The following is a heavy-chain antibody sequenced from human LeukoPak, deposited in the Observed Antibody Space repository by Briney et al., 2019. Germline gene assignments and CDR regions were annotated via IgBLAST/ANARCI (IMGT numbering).Heavy chain of an antibody. Sequence: PSETLSLTCAVYGGSFSGYYWSWIRQPPGKGLEWIGEINHSGSTNYNPSLKSQVTISVDTSKNQFSLKLSSVTAADTAVYYCARVSSSGWYSYYYYMDVWGKGTTVTVSS. CDR1: GGSFSGYY. CDR2: INHSGST. CDR3: ARVSSSGWYSYYYYMDV. V-gene: IGHV4-34*01. D-gene: IGHD6-19*01. J-gene: IGHJ6*03.